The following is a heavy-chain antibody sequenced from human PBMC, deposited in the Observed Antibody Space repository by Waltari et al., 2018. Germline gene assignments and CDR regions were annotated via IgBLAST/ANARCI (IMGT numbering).Heavy chain of an antibody. CDR3: AKKYYDFWSGYPITADAVDAVDV. CDR2: ISGSTGNT. V-gene: IGHV3-23*01. Sequence: EVQVLESGGGLVQPGGSLRLSCAASGFRFSNYAMNWARQAPGMGLEWVSSISGSTGNTYYADSVKGRFTISRDNFKNTVYLQMNSLRAEDTAVYYCAKKYYDFWSGYPITADAVDAVDVWGQGTTVTVSS. J-gene: IGHJ6*02. CDR1: GFRFSNYA. D-gene: IGHD3-3*01.